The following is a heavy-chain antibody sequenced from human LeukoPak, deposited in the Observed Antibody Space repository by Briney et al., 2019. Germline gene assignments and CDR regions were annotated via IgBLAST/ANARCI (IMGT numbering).Heavy chain of an antibody. Sequence: PGGSLRLSCAASGFSFSTSWMSWVRQALGKGLEWVANIKKDGSEKYYVDSVKGRFTISRDNTKNLLYLQMDSLRPEDTAVYYCVRISTSVAGADYWGQGTLVTVSS. CDR2: IKKDGSEK. J-gene: IGHJ4*02. D-gene: IGHD6-19*01. CDR3: VRISTSVAGADY. CDR1: GFSFSTSW. V-gene: IGHV3-7*01.